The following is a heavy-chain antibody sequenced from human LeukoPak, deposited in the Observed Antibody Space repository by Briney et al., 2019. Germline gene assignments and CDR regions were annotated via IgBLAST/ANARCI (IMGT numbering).Heavy chain of an antibody. J-gene: IGHJ4*02. CDR2: INHSGST. CDR1: GGSISSSSYY. CDR3: AREQLVPGFDY. V-gene: IGHV4-39*07. D-gene: IGHD6-6*01. Sequence: SETLSLTCTVSGGSISSSSYYWSWIRQPPGKGLEWIGEINHSGSTNYNPSLKSRVTISVDTSKNQFSLKLSSVTAADTAVYYCAREQLVPGFDYWGQGTLVTVSS.